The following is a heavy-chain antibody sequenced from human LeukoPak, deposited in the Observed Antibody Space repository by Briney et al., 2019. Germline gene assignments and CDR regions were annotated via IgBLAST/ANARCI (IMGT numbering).Heavy chain of an antibody. CDR1: GFTFSSYS. CDR2: ISSSSSTI. D-gene: IGHD1-26*01. CDR3: ARGRWESIVGATDLGY. Sequence: GGSLRLSCAASGFTFSSYSMNWVRQAPGKGLEWVPYISSSSSTIYYADSVKGRFTISRDNAKNSLYLQMNSLRDEDTAVYYCARGRWESIVGATDLGYWGQGTLVTVSS. V-gene: IGHV3-48*02. J-gene: IGHJ4*02.